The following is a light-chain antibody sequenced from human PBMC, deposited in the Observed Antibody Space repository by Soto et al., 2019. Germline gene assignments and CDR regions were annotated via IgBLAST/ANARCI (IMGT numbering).Light chain of an antibody. CDR1: QSVSSY. CDR3: QQRSNWPWT. J-gene: IGKJ1*01. CDR2: DAS. V-gene: IGKV3-11*01. Sequence: EIVLTQSPATLSLSPGERATLSCRASQSVSSYLAWYQQKPGQAPRLLIYDASNRATGIPARFSGSGSGTDFTLTISSLEPEDFAVYYCQQRSNWPWTXGQGTKVDI.